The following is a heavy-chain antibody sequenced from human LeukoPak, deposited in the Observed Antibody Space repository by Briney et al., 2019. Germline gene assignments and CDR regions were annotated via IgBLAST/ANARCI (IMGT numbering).Heavy chain of an antibody. CDR2: ISWNSGSI. CDR1: GFTFDDYA. V-gene: IGHV3-9*01. J-gene: IGHJ4*02. CDR3: AKGFIAAAGTVDY. Sequence: PGRSLRLSCAASGFTFDDYAMHWVRQAPGKGLGWVSGISWNSGSIGYADSVKGRFTISRDNAKNSLYPQMNSLRAEDTALYYCAKGFIAAAGTVDYWGQGTLVTVSS. D-gene: IGHD6-13*01.